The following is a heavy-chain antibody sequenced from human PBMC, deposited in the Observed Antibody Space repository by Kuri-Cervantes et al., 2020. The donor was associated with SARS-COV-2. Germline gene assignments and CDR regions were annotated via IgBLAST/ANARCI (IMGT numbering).Heavy chain of an antibody. D-gene: IGHD6-13*01. V-gene: IGHV4-4*07. CDR2: IYTSGST. CDR1: GGSISSYY. Sequence: ESLKISCTVSGGSISSYYWSWIRQPAGKGLEWIGRIYTSGSTNYNPSLKSRVTMSVDTSKNQFSLKLSSVTAADTAVYYCARYGLSSSWGIYYYYYYMDVWGKGTTVTVSS. J-gene: IGHJ6*03. CDR3: ARYGLSSSWGIYYYYYYMDV.